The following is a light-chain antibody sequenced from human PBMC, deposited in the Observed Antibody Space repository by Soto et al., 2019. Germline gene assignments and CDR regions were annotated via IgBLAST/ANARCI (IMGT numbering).Light chain of an antibody. V-gene: IGKV3-15*01. CDR3: QQYNSWLWT. CDR1: QSVSSK. CDR2: GAS. Sequence: IVMTQSPATLSVSPGEGATLSCRASQSVSSKLAWYQQKPGQAPRLLIYGASTRATGIPARFSGSGSGTEFTLIISSLQSEDSAVYYCQQYNSWLWTFGQGTKVDSK. J-gene: IGKJ1*01.